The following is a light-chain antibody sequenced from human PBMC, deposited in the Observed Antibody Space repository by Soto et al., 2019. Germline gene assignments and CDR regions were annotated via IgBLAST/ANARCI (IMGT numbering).Light chain of an antibody. CDR2: SNN. Sequence: QSVLTQPPSTSETPGQRVTISCSGSSSNIGSNNVNWYQQLPGTAPKLLIYSNNQRPSGVPDRFSGSKSGTSASLAISGLQSEDDADYYCATWDDSLNGWVFGGGTKLTVL. CDR3: ATWDDSLNGWV. CDR1: SSNIGSNN. J-gene: IGLJ3*02. V-gene: IGLV1-44*01.